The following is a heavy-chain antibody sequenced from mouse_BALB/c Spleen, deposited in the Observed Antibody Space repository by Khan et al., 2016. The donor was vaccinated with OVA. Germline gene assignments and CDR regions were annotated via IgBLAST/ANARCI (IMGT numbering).Heavy chain of an antibody. CDR3: VRDGAYHRNDGWFAY. V-gene: IGHV1-4*01. CDR1: GYTFTSYT. CDR2: INPSNGYT. J-gene: IGHJ3*01. Sequence: QVQLQQSGAELARPGASVKMSCKASGYTFTSYTIHWIKKRPGQGLEWIGYINPSNGYTNYNQKFKDKATLTTDKFSTTAYLQLSSLTSDASAVYTCVRDGAYHRNDGWFAYWGQGTLVTVSA. D-gene: IGHD2-14*01.